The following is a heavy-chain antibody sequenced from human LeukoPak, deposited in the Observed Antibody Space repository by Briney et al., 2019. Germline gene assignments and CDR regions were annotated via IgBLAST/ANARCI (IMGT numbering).Heavy chain of an antibody. CDR1: GFTFSTYA. D-gene: IGHD5-12*01. V-gene: IGHV3-23*01. Sequence: GGSLRPSCVASGFTFSTYAMGWVRQVPGKGLEWVSSVSESGGSTYYADSVKGRFTISRDNSKDTLYLQMNSLRVDDTAVYYCAGQWLRLGPIDYWGQGTLVSVSS. J-gene: IGHJ4*02. CDR3: AGQWLRLGPIDY. CDR2: VSESGGST.